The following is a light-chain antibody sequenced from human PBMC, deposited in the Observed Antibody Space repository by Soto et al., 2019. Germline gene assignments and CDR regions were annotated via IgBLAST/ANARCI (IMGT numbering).Light chain of an antibody. J-gene: IGLJ2*01. CDR3: SSYTSTGTLV. V-gene: IGLV2-14*01. CDR2: DVS. Sequence: QSALTQPACVSGSPGQSITISCTGTSSDVGGYNYVSWYQQHPGKAPKLMIYDVSNRPSGVSNRFSGSKSGNTASLTISGLQAEDEADYYCSSYTSTGTLVFGGGTKLTVL. CDR1: SSDVGGYNY.